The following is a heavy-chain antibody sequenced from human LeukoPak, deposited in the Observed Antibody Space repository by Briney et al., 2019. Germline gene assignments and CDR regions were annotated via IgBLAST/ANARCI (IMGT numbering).Heavy chain of an antibody. J-gene: IGHJ3*02. V-gene: IGHV4-61*01. CDR2: IYYSGST. CDR1: GGSVSSGSYY. CDR3: ARVSEALDAFDI. Sequence: SETLSLTCTVSGGSVSSGSYYWSWIRQPPGKGLEWIGYIYYSGSTNYNPSLKSRVTISVDTSKSQFSLKLSSVTAADTAVYYCARVSEALDAFDIWGQGTMVTVSS.